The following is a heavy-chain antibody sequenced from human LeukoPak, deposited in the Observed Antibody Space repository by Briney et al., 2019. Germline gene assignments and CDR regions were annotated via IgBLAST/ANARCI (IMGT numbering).Heavy chain of an antibody. Sequence: GESLKISCKGSGYSFTSYWIGWVRQMPGKGLEWRGIIYPGDSDTRYSPSFQGQVPISADNSISTAYLQCSSLKASDTAMYYCARLGFYDILTEYGMDIWGQGTTVTVSS. CDR3: ARLGFYDILTEYGMDI. CDR2: IYPGDSDT. V-gene: IGHV5-51*01. J-gene: IGHJ6*02. D-gene: IGHD3-9*01. CDR1: GYSFTSYW.